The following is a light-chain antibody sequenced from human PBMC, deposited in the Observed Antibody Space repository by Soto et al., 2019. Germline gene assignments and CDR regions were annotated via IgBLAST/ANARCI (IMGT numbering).Light chain of an antibody. V-gene: IGKV2-30*02. CDR2: KVS. CDR3: MQALHTPRT. CDR1: QSLVHSDGIAY. Sequence: DVVMTQSPLSLPVTLGQPASISCRSNQSLVHSDGIAYFSWFQQRPGRSPRRLIYKVSNRDSGVPDRFSGSGSGTDFTLKISRVEAEDVGVYYCMQALHTPRTFGQGTKVDIK. J-gene: IGKJ1*01.